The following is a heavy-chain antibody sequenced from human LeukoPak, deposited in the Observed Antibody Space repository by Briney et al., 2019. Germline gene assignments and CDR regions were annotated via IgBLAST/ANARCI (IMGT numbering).Heavy chain of an antibody. CDR3: ARGAYSYGCYGY. Sequence: PLGAPSLPCTFSGGPLSSYYWRWIRQAPGEGLEWIGYIHYSGSTNYNPSLKSRVTISVDTSKNQFSLKLSSVTAADTAVYYCARGAYSYGCYGYWGQGTLVTVSS. CDR1: GGPLSSYY. CDR2: IHYSGST. D-gene: IGHD5-18*01. V-gene: IGHV4-59*01. J-gene: IGHJ4*02.